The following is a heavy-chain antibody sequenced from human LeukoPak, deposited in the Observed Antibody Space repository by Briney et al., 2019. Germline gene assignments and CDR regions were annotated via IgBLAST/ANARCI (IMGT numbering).Heavy chain of an antibody. CDR1: GFTFDDYG. J-gene: IGHJ6*03. V-gene: IGHV3-20*04. CDR3: ARAPEGYYYYYYMDV. CDR2: INWNGGST. Sequence: GGSLRLSCAASGFTFDDYGMSWVRQAPGKGLEWVSGINWNGGSTVYADSVKGRFTISRDNAKNSLYLQMNSLRAEDTALYYCARAPEGYYYYYYMDVWGEGTTVTVSS. D-gene: IGHD1-14*01.